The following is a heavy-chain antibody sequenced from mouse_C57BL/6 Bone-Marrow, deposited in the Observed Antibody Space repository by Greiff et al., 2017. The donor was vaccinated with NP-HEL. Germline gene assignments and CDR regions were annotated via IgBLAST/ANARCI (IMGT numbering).Heavy chain of an antibody. V-gene: IGHV10-1*01. D-gene: IGHD3-2*02. CDR2: IRSKSNNYAT. J-gene: IGHJ4*01. CDR3: VSSGTGDYAMDY. Sequence: DVQLVESGGGLVQPKGSLNLSCAASGFSFNTYAMNWVRQAPGKGLEWVARIRSKSNNYATYYADSVKDRFTISRDDSESMLYLQMNNLKTEDTAMYYCVSSGTGDYAMDYWGQGTSVTVSS. CDR1: GFSFNTYA.